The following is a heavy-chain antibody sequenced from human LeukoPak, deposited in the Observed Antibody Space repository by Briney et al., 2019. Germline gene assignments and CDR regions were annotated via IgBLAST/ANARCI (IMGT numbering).Heavy chain of an antibody. J-gene: IGHJ4*02. V-gene: IGHV3-33*01. CDR2: IWYDGSNK. CDR3: ARPRSPGIAVAGYYFDY. Sequence: PGRSLRLSCAASGVTFSSYGMHWGRQAPGKGLEWVGVIWYDGSNKYYADSVKGRFTISRENSKNTLYLQMNSLRAEDTAVYYCARPRSPGIAVAGYYFDYWGQGTLVTVSS. D-gene: IGHD6-19*01. CDR1: GVTFSSYG.